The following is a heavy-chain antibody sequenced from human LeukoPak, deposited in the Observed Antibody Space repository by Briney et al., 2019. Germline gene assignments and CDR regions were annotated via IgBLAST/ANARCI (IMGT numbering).Heavy chain of an antibody. CDR3: VRDTSPFVYSSSLSPYFDY. J-gene: IGHJ4*02. Sequence: SETLSLTCTVSGYSISSGYYWGWIRQPPGKGLEWIGSIYHSGSTYYNPSLKSRVTISVDTSKNQFSLKLSSVTAADTAVYYCVRDTSPFVYSSSLSPYFDYWGQGTLVTVSS. V-gene: IGHV4-38-2*02. CDR1: GYSISSGYY. CDR2: IYHSGST. D-gene: IGHD6-6*01.